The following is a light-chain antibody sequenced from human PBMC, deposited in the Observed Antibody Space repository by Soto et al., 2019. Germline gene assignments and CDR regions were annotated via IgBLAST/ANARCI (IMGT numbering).Light chain of an antibody. CDR2: DVY. CDR1: SSDVGYYNY. J-gene: IGLJ2*01. Sequence: QSALTQPASVSGSPGQSLTISCTGTSSDVGYYNYVSWYQQHPGKAPKLLIYDVYSRPSGVSNRFSGSKSGNTASLTISGLQAEDEADYYCCSHPSHNTHVVFGGGIKLTV. CDR3: CSHPSHNTHVV. V-gene: IGLV2-14*01.